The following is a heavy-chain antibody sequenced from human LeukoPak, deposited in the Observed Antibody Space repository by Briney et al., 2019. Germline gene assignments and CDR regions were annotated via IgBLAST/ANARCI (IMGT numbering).Heavy chain of an antibody. Sequence: ASVKVSCKASGYTFTSYGISWVRQAPGQGLEWVGWISAYNAYTNYTQKLQGRVTMTTDTSTSTAYMELRSLRSDDTAVYYCARGQLGYCSGGSCYSPGLDYWGQGTLVTVSS. V-gene: IGHV1-18*01. CDR1: GYTFTSYG. CDR3: ARGQLGYCSGGSCYSPGLDY. D-gene: IGHD2-15*01. CDR2: ISAYNAYT. J-gene: IGHJ4*02.